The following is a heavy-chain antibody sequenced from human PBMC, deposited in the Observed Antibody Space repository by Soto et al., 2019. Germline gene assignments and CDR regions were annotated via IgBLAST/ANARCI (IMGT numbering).Heavy chain of an antibody. J-gene: IGHJ4*02. CDR3: ARGRYGDY. V-gene: IGHV1-18*01. CDR2: IGAHNGNT. CDR1: GYTFTSYG. D-gene: IGHD1-1*01. Sequence: QVHLVQSGAEVKKPGASVKVSCNASGYTFTSYGITGVRQAPGQGLEWMGWIGAHNGNTDYAQKLQGRVIVTRDNSTSTAYMELRSLRSDDTAVYYCARGRYGDYWGQGALVTVSS.